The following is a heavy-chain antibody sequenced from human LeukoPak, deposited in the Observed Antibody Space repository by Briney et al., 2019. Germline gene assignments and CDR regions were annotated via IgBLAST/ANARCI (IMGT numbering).Heavy chain of an antibody. Sequence: GGSLRLPCAASGFTFSSYGMRWVRQAPGKGLEWVAVISYDGSNKYYADSVKGRFTISRDNSKNTLYLQMNSLRAEDTAVYYCVKITFGGVHDRRWGQGTLVTVSS. J-gene: IGHJ4*02. CDR3: VKITFGGVHDRR. V-gene: IGHV3-30*18. CDR1: GFTFSSYG. D-gene: IGHD3-16*01. CDR2: ISYDGSNK.